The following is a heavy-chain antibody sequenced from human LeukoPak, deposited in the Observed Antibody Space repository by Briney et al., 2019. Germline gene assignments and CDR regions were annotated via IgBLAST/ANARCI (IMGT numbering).Heavy chain of an antibody. CDR1: GFTFSSYW. CDR3: AGWWELALSNY. V-gene: IGHV3-74*01. D-gene: IGHD1-26*01. Sequence: GGSLRLSCAASGFTFSSYWMHWVRQAPGKGLVWVSRINSDGSSTSYADSVKGRFTISRDNAKNTLYLQMNSLRAEDTAVYYCAGWWELALSNYWGQGTLVTVSS. CDR2: INSDGSST. J-gene: IGHJ4*02.